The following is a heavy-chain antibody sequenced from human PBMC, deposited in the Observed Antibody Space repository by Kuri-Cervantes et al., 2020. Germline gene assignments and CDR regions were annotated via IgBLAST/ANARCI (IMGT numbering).Heavy chain of an antibody. CDR3: ARHSSGSVVPYYFDY. J-gene: IGHJ4*02. CDR2: ISSGSSYM. CDR1: GFTFSSYS. Sequence: GESLKISCAASGFTFSSYSMNWVRQAPGKGLEWVSSISSGSSYMYYADSVQGRFTISRDNTKNSLFLQMNSLRAEDTAVYYCARHSSGSVVPYYFDYWGQGTLVTVSS. D-gene: IGHD6-19*01. V-gene: IGHV3-21*01.